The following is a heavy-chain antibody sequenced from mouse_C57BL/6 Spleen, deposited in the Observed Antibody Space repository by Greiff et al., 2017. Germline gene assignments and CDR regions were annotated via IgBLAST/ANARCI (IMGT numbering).Heavy chain of an antibody. CDR3: TAGSSYGYWYFDV. CDR2: IRLKSDNYAT. CDR1: GFTFSNYW. Sequence: EVKLQESGGGLVQPGGSMKLSCVASGFTFSNYWMNWVRQSPEKGLEWVAQIRLKSDNYATHYAESVKGRFTISRDDSKSSVYLQMNNLRAEDTGIYYCTAGSSYGYWYFDVWGTGTTVTVSS. D-gene: IGHD1-1*01. V-gene: IGHV6-3*01. J-gene: IGHJ1*03.